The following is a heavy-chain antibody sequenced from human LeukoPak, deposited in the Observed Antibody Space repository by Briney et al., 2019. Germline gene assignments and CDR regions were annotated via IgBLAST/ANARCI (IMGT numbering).Heavy chain of an antibody. V-gene: IGHV3-48*02. CDR2: ISSSSSRTI. CDR1: GFTFSSYS. Sequence: GGSLRLSCAAAGFTFSSYSLNWVRQAPGKGLEWVSYISSSSSRTIYYADSVKGRFTISRDNAKNSVYLQMNSLRDEDTAVYYCARGHYGMDVWGQGTTVTVS. CDR3: ARGHYGMDV. J-gene: IGHJ6*02.